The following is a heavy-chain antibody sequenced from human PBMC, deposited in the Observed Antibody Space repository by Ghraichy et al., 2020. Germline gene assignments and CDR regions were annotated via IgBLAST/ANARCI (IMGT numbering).Heavy chain of an antibody. J-gene: IGHJ3*02. CDR3: ARDLVAQLEVPSRDAFDI. CDR2: ISSSSSYR. V-gene: IGHV3-21*01. CDR1: GFSFSRHS. Sequence: GGSLRLSCAASGFSFSRHSMNWVRQAPGKGLEWVSYISSSSSYRYHADSLKGRFTISRDNAKNSLYLQMNSLRAEDTAVYYCARDLVAQLEVPSRDAFDIWGQGTMVTVSS. D-gene: IGHD1-1*01.